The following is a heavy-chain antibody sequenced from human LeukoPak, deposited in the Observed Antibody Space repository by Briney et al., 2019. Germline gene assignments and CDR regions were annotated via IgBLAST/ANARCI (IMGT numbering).Heavy chain of an antibody. CDR2: IYYSGST. CDR1: GGSISSSSYY. D-gene: IGHD6-13*01. CDR3: ARHVSLAPAGAFDI. J-gene: IGHJ3*02. V-gene: IGHV4-39*01. Sequence: PSETLSLTCTVSGGSISSSSYYWGWIRQPPGKGLEWIGSIYYSGSTYYNPSLKSRVTISVDTSKNQFSLRLSSVTAADTAVYYCARHVSLAPAGAFDIWGQGTMVTVSS.